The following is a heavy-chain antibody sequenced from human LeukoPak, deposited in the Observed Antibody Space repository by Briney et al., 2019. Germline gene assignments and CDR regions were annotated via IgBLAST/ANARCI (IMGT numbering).Heavy chain of an antibody. D-gene: IGHD1-1*01. CDR1: GFTFSDYY. V-gene: IGHV3-11*04. J-gene: IGHJ3*02. CDR2: ISSSGSTI. Sequence: PGGSLRLSCAASGFTFSDYYMSWIRQAPGKGLEWVSYISSSGSTIYYADSVKGRLTISRDNAKNSLYLQMNSLRVEDTAVYYCVRDTGYRLTSDAFDIWGQGTMVTVSS. CDR3: VRDTGYRLTSDAFDI.